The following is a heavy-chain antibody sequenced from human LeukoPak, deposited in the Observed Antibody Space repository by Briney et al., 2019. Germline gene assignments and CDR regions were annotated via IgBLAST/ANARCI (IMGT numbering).Heavy chain of an antibody. CDR2: IIPIFGTA. J-gene: IGHJ4*02. V-gene: IGHV1-69*06. Sequence: SVKVSCKASGGTFSSYAVSWVRQAPGQGLEWMGGIIPIFGTANYAQRFQGRVTITADKPTSTAYMELSSLRSEDTAVYYCARAFSSGYDRWIYYFDYWGQGTLVTVSS. CDR3: ARAFSSGYDRWIYYFDY. CDR1: GGTFSSYA. D-gene: IGHD5-12*01.